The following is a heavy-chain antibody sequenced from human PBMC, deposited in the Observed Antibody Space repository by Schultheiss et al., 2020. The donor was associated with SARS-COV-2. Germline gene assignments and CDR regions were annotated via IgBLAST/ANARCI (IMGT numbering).Heavy chain of an antibody. V-gene: IGHV3-15*01. Sequence: GGSLRLSCAASGFTFSNAWMSWVRQAPGKGLEWVGRIKSKTDGGTTDYAAPVKGRFTISRDDSKNTLYLQMNSLKTEDTAVYYCTTDDSYGGGRDYWGQGTLVTVSS. CDR1: GFTFSNAW. CDR2: IKSKTDGGTT. J-gene: IGHJ4*02. CDR3: TTDDSYGGGRDY. D-gene: IGHD5-18*01.